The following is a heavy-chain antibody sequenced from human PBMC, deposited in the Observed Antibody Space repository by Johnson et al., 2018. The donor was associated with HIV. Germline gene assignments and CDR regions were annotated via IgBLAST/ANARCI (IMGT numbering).Heavy chain of an antibody. CDR3: ARSGATTQDAFDI. CDR1: GFTFSSYA. Sequence: QVQLVESGGGVVQPGRSLRLSCAASGFTFSSYAMHWVRQAPGKGLEWVAVISYDGSNKYYADSVKGRFTISRDNSKNTLYLQINSLRAEDTAVYYCARSGATTQDAFDIWGQGTMVSVSS. CDR2: ISYDGSNK. D-gene: IGHD7-27*01. V-gene: IGHV3-30*04. J-gene: IGHJ3*02.